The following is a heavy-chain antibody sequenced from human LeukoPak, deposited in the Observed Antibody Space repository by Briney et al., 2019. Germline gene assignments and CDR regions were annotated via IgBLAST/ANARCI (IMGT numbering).Heavy chain of an antibody. CDR2: ISSSGSTI. V-gene: IGHV3-48*03. CDR3: AAAPLPHSYFDY. CDR1: GFTFSSYE. Sequence: GGSLRLSCAASGFTFSSYEMTWVRQAPGKGLEWVSYISSSGSTIYYADSVKGRFTISRDNAKNSLYLQMNSLRAEDTAVYYCAAAPLPHSYFDYWGQGTLVTVSS. J-gene: IGHJ4*02. D-gene: IGHD1-14*01.